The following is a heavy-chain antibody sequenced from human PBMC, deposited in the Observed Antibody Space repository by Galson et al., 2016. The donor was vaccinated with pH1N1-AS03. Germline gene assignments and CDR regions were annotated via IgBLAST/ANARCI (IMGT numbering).Heavy chain of an antibody. CDR1: GGSVSSGLYY. D-gene: IGHD2-2*01. Sequence: TLSLTCTVSGGSVSSGLYYWSWIRQHPGKGLEWIGLIYDSGNTFYNPSLKSRVSISVDTSKNQFSLKLNSVTAADTAVYYCASVSLAYCSSTSCFRFDPWGQGTLATVSS. J-gene: IGHJ5*02. V-gene: IGHV4-31*03. CDR3: ASVSLAYCSSTSCFRFDP. CDR2: IYDSGNT.